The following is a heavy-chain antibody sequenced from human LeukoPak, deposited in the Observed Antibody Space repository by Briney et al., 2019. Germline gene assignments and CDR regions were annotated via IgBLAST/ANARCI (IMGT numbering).Heavy chain of an antibody. V-gene: IGHV4-59*01. CDR2: IYYSGST. D-gene: IGHD5-12*01. CDR3: AREGLRRAFDI. J-gene: IGHJ3*02. CDR1: GGSISSYY. Sequence: PSETLSLTCTVSGGSISSYYWSWIRQPPGKGLEWIGYIYYSGSTNYNPSLKSRVTISVDTSKNQFSLKLSSVTAADTAVYYCAREGLRRAFDIWGQGTMVTVSS.